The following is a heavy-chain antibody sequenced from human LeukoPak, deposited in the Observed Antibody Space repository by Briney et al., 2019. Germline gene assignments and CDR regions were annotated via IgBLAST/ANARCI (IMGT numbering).Heavy chain of an antibody. CDR2: IYPDDSDT. CDR1: GYSFTSYW. CDR3: ARLAFCTNAVCFSNYYYSMDV. Sequence: GKSLKISCKGSGYSFTSYWIGWVRQMPGKGLEWMGIIYPDDSDTKYSPSFQGQVTISADKSISTAYLQWSSLKASDTAMYYCARLAFCTNAVCFSNYYYSMDVWGRGTTVTVSS. V-gene: IGHV5-51*01. J-gene: IGHJ6*03. D-gene: IGHD2-8*01.